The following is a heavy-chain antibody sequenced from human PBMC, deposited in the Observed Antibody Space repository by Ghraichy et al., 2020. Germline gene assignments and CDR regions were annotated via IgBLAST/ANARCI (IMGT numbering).Heavy chain of an antibody. CDR2: IYSDGTA. J-gene: IGHJ4*02. CDR3: ASGPYSNYVAY. D-gene: IGHD4-11*01. Sequence: GGSLGLSCAASAFSVSTNYMTWVRQAPGKGLEWVSVIYSDGTAYHADSVKGRFTISRDSSKTALYLQMNSLRAEDTAVYYCASGPYSNYVAYWGQGTLVTGSS. CDR1: AFSVSTNY. V-gene: IGHV3-53*01.